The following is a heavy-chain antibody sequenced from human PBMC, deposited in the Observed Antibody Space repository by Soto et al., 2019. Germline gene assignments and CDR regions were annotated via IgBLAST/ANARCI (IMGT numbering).Heavy chain of an antibody. CDR2: INPDNGNT. CDR3: ARGIATGQRDP. CDR1: GYTFTRYT. D-gene: IGHD2-15*01. V-gene: IGHV1-3*01. Sequence: QVQLVQSGAEVKKPGASVKISCKASGYTFTRYTMNWVRQAPGQRLEWMGWINPDNGNTKSSQKFQDRVIITWDTSASTAYMALRSLRSEVTAVYYCARGIATGQRDPWGQGTLVTCSS. J-gene: IGHJ5*02.